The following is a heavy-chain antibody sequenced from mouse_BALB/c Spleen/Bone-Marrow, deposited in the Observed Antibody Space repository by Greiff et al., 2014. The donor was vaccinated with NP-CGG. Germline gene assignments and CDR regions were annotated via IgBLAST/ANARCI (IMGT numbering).Heavy chain of an antibody. CDR3: ARITTATGAMDY. CDR1: GFSLTNYG. Sequence: VQVVESGPGLVAPSQSLSITCTVSGFSLTNYGVHWVRQPPGKGLEWLGVIWADGSTNYNSALMSRLSISKDNSKSQVFFKVNSLQTDDTAMYYCARITTATGAMDYWGQGTSVTVSS. J-gene: IGHJ4*01. V-gene: IGHV2-9*02. CDR2: IWADGST. D-gene: IGHD1-2*01.